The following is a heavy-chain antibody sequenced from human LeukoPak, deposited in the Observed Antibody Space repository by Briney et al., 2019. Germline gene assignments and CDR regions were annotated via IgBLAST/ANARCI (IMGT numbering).Heavy chain of an antibody. Sequence: GGSLRLSCAASGFTISSYAMSWVRQAPGKGLEWVSAISSSGGSTYYADSVKGRFTISRDNSKNTLYLQMNSLRAEDTAVYYCAKDLIAVAGPFDYWGQGTLVTVSS. CDR3: AKDLIAVAGPFDY. V-gene: IGHV3-23*01. J-gene: IGHJ4*02. CDR1: GFTISSYA. CDR2: ISSSGGST. D-gene: IGHD6-19*01.